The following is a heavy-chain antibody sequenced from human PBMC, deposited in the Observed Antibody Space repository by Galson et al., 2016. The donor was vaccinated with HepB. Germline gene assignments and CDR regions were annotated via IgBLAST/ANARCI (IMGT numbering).Heavy chain of an antibody. D-gene: IGHD1-1*01. Sequence: SLRLSCAASGFTFSSHALAWVRQAPGKGLEWVTGINPSGDTIPYADSVKGRFTISRDNAKNTLNLQMNSLRAEDTALYYCAKDYIGTLPEALDIWGQGTMVTVSS. CDR2: INPSGDTI. CDR1: GFTFSSHA. J-gene: IGHJ3*02. CDR3: AKDYIGTLPEALDI. V-gene: IGHV3-23*01.